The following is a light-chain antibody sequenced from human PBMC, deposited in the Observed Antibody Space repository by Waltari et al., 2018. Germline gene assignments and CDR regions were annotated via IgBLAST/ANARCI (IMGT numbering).Light chain of an antibody. Sequence: DIVMTQTPLSLPVTIGEPASISCRSSQSLLDSEEGNTYLEWYLQKPGQSPQLLIYEVSNRASGVPDRFSGSGSDTDFTLKISRVEAEDVGVYYCMQALEFPWTFGQGTKVEIK. V-gene: IGKV2-40*01. J-gene: IGKJ1*01. CDR2: EVS. CDR3: MQALEFPWT. CDR1: QSLLDSEEGNTY.